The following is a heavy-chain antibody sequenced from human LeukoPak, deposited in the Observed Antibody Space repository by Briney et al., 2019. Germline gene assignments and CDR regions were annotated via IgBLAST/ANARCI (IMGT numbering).Heavy chain of an antibody. CDR3: ARGRDGYDLNFYYMDV. V-gene: IGHV4-4*02. CDR1: GGSISSSNW. D-gene: IGHD5-24*01. Sequence: SGTLSPTCAVSGGSISSSNWWSWVRQPPGQGLEWIGEIYHSGSTNYNPSLKSRVTISVDKSKNQFSLNLRSVTAADTAVYYCARGRDGYDLNFYYMDVWGKGTTVTVSS. CDR2: IYHSGST. J-gene: IGHJ6*03.